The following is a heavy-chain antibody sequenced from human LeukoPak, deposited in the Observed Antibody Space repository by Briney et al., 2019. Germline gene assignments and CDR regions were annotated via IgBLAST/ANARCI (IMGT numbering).Heavy chain of an antibody. D-gene: IGHD5-12*01. J-gene: IGHJ4*02. CDR2: IETDGDEK. CDR1: GFTFSSYA. CDR3: ARDIPSGFYTPDY. Sequence: GSLRLSCAASGFTFSSYAMSWVRQAPRMGLEWVANIETDGDEKNYVDSVKGRFTISRDNARNSLYLQMSSLRVEDTAVYYCARDIPSGFYTPDYWGRGTLVTVSS. V-gene: IGHV3-7*01.